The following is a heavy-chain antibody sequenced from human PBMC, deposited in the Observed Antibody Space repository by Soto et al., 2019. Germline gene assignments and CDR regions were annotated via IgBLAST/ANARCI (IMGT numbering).Heavy chain of an antibody. V-gene: IGHV3-30-3*01. CDR3: ARAITLLEWRYYYYGMDV. CDR2: ISYDGSNK. Sequence: GGSLRLSCAAPGFTFSSYAMHWVRQAPGKGLEWVAVISYDGSNKYYADSVKGRFTISRDNSKNTLYLQMNSLRAEDTAVYYCARAITLLEWRYYYYGMDVWGQGTTVTVSS. J-gene: IGHJ6*02. CDR1: GFTFSSYA. D-gene: IGHD3-3*01.